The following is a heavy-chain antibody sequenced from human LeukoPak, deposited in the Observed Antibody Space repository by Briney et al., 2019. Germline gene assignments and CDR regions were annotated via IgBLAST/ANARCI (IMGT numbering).Heavy chain of an antibody. D-gene: IGHD1-7*01. Sequence: SSETMSLTCTVSGGSISSFYWSWIRHPAGKGLAWIGRTYTSGSTNYNPSLKRRVTMSVDTSKNQFSLKLSSVAAADTAMYYCGGVPTGTTFPGAFDIWGQGTMVTVSS. V-gene: IGHV4-4*07. J-gene: IGHJ3*02. CDR3: GGVPTGTTFPGAFDI. CDR1: GGSISSFY. CDR2: TYTSGST.